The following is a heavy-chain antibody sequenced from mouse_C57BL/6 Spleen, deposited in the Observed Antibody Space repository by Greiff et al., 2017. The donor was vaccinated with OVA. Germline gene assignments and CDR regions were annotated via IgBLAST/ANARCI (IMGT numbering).Heavy chain of an antibody. J-gene: IGHJ1*03. Sequence: VKVVESGAELARPGASVKLSCKASGYTFTSYGISWVKQRTGQGLEWIGEIYPRSGNTYYNEKFKGKATLTADKSSSTAYMELRSLTSEDSAVYFCARNSNYGYFDVWGTGTTVTVSS. V-gene: IGHV1-81*01. CDR1: GYTFTSYG. CDR3: ARNSNYGYFDV. CDR2: IYPRSGNT. D-gene: IGHD2-5*01.